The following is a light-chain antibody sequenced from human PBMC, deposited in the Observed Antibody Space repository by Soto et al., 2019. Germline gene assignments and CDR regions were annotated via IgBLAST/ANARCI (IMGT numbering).Light chain of an antibody. CDR1: QSVGSY. V-gene: IGKV3-11*01. CDR2: ADS. J-gene: IGKJ3*01. Sequence: EIVLTQSPATLSLSPGERATLSCRASQSVGSYLAWYQQKPGQAPRLLIYADSNRATGIPARFSGSGSGTDFTLTISSLEPEDFAVYYCQQRSNWPLTFGPGTKVDNK. CDR3: QQRSNWPLT.